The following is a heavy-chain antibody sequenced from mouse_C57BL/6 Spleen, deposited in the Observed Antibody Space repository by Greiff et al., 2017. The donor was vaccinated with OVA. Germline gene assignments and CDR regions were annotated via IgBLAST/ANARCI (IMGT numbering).Heavy chain of an antibody. D-gene: IGHD1-1*01. CDR2: IDPEDGET. CDR3: ARDGSSQYYFDY. Sequence: VQLQQSGAELVKPGASVKLSCTASGFNIKDYYMHWVKQRTEQGLEWIGRIDPEDGETKYAPKFQGKATITADTSSNTAYLQLSSLTSEDTAVYYCARDGSSQYYFDYWGQGTTLTVSS. CDR1: GFNIKDYY. V-gene: IGHV14-2*01. J-gene: IGHJ2*01.